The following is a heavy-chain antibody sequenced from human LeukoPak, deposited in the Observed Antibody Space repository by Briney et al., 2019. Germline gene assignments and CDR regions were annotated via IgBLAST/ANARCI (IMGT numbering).Heavy chain of an antibody. Sequence: GASVKVSCKASGYTFTSYYMHWVRQAPGQGLEWMGWISAYNGNTNYAQKLQGRVTMTTDTSTSTAYMELRSLRSDDTAVYYCAREVVAATLWFDPWGQGTLVTVSS. J-gene: IGHJ5*02. V-gene: IGHV1-18*04. CDR1: GYTFTSYY. D-gene: IGHD2-15*01. CDR2: ISAYNGNT. CDR3: AREVVAATLWFDP.